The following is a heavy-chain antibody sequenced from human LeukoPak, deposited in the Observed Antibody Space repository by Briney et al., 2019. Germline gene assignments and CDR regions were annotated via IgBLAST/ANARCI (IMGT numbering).Heavy chain of an antibody. J-gene: IGHJ4*02. Sequence: GGSLRLSCAASGFTFSSYRMHWVRQAPGKGLEWVSSISSSSSYIYYADSVKGRFTISRDNAKNSLYLQMNSLRAEDTAVYYCARAYSSSSRPTKWGQGTLVTVSS. CDR2: ISSSSSYI. CDR1: GFTFSSYR. CDR3: ARAYSSSSRPTK. V-gene: IGHV3-21*01. D-gene: IGHD6-6*01.